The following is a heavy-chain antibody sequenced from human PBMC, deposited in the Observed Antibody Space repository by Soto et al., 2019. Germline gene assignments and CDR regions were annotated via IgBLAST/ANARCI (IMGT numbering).Heavy chain of an antibody. V-gene: IGHV4-39*01. D-gene: IGHD3-10*01. Sequence: QLQLQESGTGVVKPSETLSLTCTVSGGSISSTSYYWGWIRQPPGKGLEWIGSIYYSGGTYFNSSLKSRVIISVDTSMNQFSLKLSSVTAADTAVYYCARHVVRGVWGMDGWGLGTTVTVSS. J-gene: IGHJ6*02. CDR3: ARHVVRGVWGMDG. CDR1: GGSISSTSYY. CDR2: IYYSGGT.